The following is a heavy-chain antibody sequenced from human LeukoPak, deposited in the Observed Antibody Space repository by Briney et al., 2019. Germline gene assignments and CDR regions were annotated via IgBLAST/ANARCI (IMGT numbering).Heavy chain of an antibody. CDR3: ARELYDFWSGPNRGMDV. V-gene: IGHV3-7*01. CDR2: IKQDGSEK. CDR1: GFTFSSYW. J-gene: IGHJ6*02. D-gene: IGHD3-3*01. Sequence: PGRSLGLSCAASGFTFSSYWMSWVRQAPGKGLEWVANIKQDGSEKYYVDSVKGRFTISRDNAKNSLYLQMNSLRAEDTAVYYCARELYDFWSGPNRGMDVWGQGTTVTVSS.